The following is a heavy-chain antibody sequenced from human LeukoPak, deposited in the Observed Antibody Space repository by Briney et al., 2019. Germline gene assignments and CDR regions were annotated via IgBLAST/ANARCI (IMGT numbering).Heavy chain of an antibody. CDR3: AELGITMIGGV. J-gene: IGHJ6*04. Sequence: GGSLRLSCAASGFTFNIYSMNWVRQAPGKGLEWVSSIGASSSYMYYADSLKGRFTISRDNAKNSLYLQMNSLRAEDTAVYYCAELGITMIGGVWGKGTTVTISS. V-gene: IGHV3-21*01. CDR1: GFTFNIYS. CDR2: IGASSSYM. D-gene: IGHD3-10*02.